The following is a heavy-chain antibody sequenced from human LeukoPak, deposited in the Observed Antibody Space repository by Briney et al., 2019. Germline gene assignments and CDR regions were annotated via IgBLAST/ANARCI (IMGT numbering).Heavy chain of an antibody. CDR2: IKQDGSEK. J-gene: IGHJ4*02. D-gene: IGHD6-13*01. Sequence: GGSLRLSCAASGFTFSSYWMSWVRQAPGKGLEWVANIKQDGSEKYYVDSVKGRFTISRDNAKNSLYLQMNSLRAEDTAMYYCARDDGAAAGRRFDYWGQGTLVTVSS. CDR1: GFTFSSYW. V-gene: IGHV3-7*01. CDR3: ARDDGAAAGRRFDY.